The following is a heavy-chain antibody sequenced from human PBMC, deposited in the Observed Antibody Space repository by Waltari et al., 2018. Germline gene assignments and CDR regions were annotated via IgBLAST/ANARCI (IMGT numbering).Heavy chain of an antibody. V-gene: IGHV4-4*07. D-gene: IGHD6-19*01. CDR2: IYTSGST. Sequence: QVQLQESGPGLVKPSETLSLPCTVSGGSISSYYWSWIRPPAGKGLEWIGRIYTSGSTNYNPSITSRVTMAAVTAKNQFSLKLRSVTAADTAVYYWARDWVSGWYIYAFDIWGQGTMVTVSS. J-gene: IGHJ3*02. CDR1: GGSISSYY. CDR3: ARDWVSGWYIYAFDI.